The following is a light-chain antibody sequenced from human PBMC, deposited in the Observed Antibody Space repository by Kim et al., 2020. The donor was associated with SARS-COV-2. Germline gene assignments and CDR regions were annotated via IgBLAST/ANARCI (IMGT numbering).Light chain of an antibody. CDR1: QGISNY. CDR2: AAS. Sequence: DIQMTQSPSSLSASVGDRVTITCRASQGISNYLAWYQQKPGKVPKLLIYAASTLQSGVPPRFSGGGSGTDFTLTISNLQPEDVATYYCQKCNSAPWTFGQGTKVDIK. CDR3: QKCNSAPWT. V-gene: IGKV1-27*01. J-gene: IGKJ1*01.